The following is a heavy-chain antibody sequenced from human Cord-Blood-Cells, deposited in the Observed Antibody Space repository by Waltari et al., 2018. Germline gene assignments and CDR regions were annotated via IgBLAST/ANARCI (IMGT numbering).Heavy chain of an antibody. CDR1: GGTFSSYA. D-gene: IGHD2-21*01. V-gene: IGHV1-69*01. CDR3: ARDDGVYCGGDCYPNWFDP. Sequence: QVQLVQSGAEVKKPGSSVKVSCKASGGTFSSYAISWVRQAPGQGLEWMGGIIPIFGTANDARKFQGRVTITADESTSTAYMELSSLRSEDTAVYYCARDDGVYCGGDCYPNWFDPWGQGTLVTVSS. CDR2: IIPIFGTA. J-gene: IGHJ5*02.